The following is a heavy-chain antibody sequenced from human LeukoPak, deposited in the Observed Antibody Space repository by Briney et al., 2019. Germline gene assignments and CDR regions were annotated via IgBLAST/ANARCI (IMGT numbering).Heavy chain of an antibody. CDR3: TTEGGVWGYHAFDI. D-gene: IGHD3-16*01. J-gene: IGHJ3*02. V-gene: IGHV3-15*01. CDR1: GFTVRDGY. Sequence: GGSLRLSCAASGFTVRDGYMSWVRQAPGKGLEWVGRIKSKTKGGTTDYPAPVKGRFTISRDDSKTTLFLQMNSLKTEDTAVYYCTTEGGVWGYHAFDIWGQGTLVTVSS. CDR2: IKSKTKGGTT.